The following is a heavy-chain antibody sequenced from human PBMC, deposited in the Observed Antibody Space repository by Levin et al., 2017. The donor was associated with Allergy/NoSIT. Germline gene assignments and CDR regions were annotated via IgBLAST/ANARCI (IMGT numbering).Heavy chain of an antibody. CDR3: AREAPQDDYGSGTYYHPIND. CDR1: GYTFTGYY. J-gene: IGHJ4*02. CDR2: INPNSGDT. D-gene: IGHD3-10*01. Sequence: AASVKVSCKASGYTFTGYYMHWVRQAPGQGPEWMGWINPNSGDTNYAQKFQGRVTMTGDTSITTAYMELTRLGSDDTAVYYCAREAPQDDYGSGTYYHPINDWGQGTLVTVSS. V-gene: IGHV1-2*02.